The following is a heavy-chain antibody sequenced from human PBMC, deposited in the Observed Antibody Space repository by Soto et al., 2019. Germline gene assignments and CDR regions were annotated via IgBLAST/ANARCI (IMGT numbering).Heavy chain of an antibody. CDR3: ARDQEDCESSGLYFDY. Sequence: SGTLSLSCTVSCVSIRDYYWSWIQQPPGKGRGWIGYICYSGNTNYNPSRKSRVTISEVTSKNQFSLWLSAVWTGNTAGLCCARDQEDCESSGLYFDYWGQGTLITVS. V-gene: IGHV4-59*01. CDR2: ICYSGNT. CDR1: CVSIRDYY. D-gene: IGHD3-22*01. J-gene: IGHJ4*02.